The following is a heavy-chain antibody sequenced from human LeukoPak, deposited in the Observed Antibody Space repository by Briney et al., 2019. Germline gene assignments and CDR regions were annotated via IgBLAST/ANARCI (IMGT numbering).Heavy chain of an antibody. CDR1: GFRFNTYW. V-gene: IGHV3-7*01. CDR2: IKQDGNEK. D-gene: IGHD1-26*01. CDR3: ARRGYHDYSGFDY. J-gene: IGHJ4*02. Sequence: GGSLRLSCAASGFRFNTYWMSWVRQAPGKGLEWVANIKQDGNEKYYADSVKGRFTISRDNSKNSLYLQMNRLRAEDTALYYCARRGYHDYSGFDYWGQGTLVTVSS.